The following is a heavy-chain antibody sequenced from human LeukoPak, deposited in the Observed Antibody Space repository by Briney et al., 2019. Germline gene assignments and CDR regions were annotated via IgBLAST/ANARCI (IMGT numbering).Heavy chain of an antibody. Sequence: GESLKISCKGSGYSFTSYWIGWVRQMPGKGLEWMGIIYPGDSDTRYSPSFQGQVTISADKSISTAYLQWSSLKASDTALYYCARHVPYYDILTGYLDYWGQGTLVTVSS. D-gene: IGHD3-9*01. CDR3: ARHVPYYDILTGYLDY. CDR2: IYPGDSDT. J-gene: IGHJ4*02. CDR1: GYSFTSYW. V-gene: IGHV5-51*01.